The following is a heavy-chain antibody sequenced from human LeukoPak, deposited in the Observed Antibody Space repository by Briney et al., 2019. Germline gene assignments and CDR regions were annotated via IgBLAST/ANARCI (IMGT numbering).Heavy chain of an antibody. CDR1: GFTFSSYA. Sequence: PGGSLRLSCAASGFTFSSYAMHWVRQAPGKGLEWVAVISYDGSNKYYADSVKGRFTISRDNAENSLSLQIISLRDEDTAVYSCARDPSEASHPYYFDFWGRGTLVTVSS. CDR3: ARDPSEASHPYYFDF. V-gene: IGHV3-30*04. J-gene: IGHJ4*02. CDR2: ISYDGSNK.